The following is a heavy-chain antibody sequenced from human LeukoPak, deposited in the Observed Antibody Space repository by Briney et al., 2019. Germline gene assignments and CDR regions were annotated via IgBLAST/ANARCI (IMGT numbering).Heavy chain of an antibody. CDR2: ISSSGTNI. Sequence: GGSLRLSCAASGFTFSSYSLNWVRQAPGRGLEWISYISSSGTNIDYADSVKGRFTISRDNGKNSLYLQMNSLRAEDTAVYYCARTAFDWSQVGGNWFDPWGQGTLVTLSP. CDR1: GFTFSSYS. CDR3: ARTAFDWSQVGGNWFDP. D-gene: IGHD3-9*01. V-gene: IGHV3-48*04. J-gene: IGHJ5*02.